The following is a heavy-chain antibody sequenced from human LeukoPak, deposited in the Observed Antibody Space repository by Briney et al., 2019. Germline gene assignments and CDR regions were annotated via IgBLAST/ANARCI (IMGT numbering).Heavy chain of an antibody. Sequence: GGSLRLSCAASGFTFSDYSMNGVRQAPGKGLEWISYIGIDSGNTNYADSVKGRYNISGDKAKNSLYLQMNSLRVEDTAVYYCARDYKYAFDNWGQGTLVTVSS. CDR2: IGIDSGNT. D-gene: IGHD5-24*01. CDR1: GFTFSDYS. V-gene: IGHV3-48*01. J-gene: IGHJ4*02. CDR3: ARDYKYAFDN.